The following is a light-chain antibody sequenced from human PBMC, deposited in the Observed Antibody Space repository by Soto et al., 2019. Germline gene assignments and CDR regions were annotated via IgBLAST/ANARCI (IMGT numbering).Light chain of an antibody. CDR2: DAS. V-gene: IGKV1-33*01. CDR1: QDLNNY. Sequence: MQMTQSPSFLSASVGDRVSITCQASQDLNNYINWYHQKPGKAPRLVIYDASNLEIGVPSRFGGSGSGTTFTFTISGLQPEYFGTYYFQQYNRVPYTFGQGTKVEMK. CDR3: QQYNRVPYT. J-gene: IGKJ2*01.